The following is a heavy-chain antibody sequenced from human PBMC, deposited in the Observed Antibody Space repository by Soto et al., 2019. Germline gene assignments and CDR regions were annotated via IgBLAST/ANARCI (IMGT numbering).Heavy chain of an antibody. V-gene: IGHV3-49*03. J-gene: IGHJ5*02. CDR1: GFTFGDYA. Sequence: SLRLSCTASGFTFGDYAMSWFRQAPGKGLEWVGFIRSKAYGGTTEYAASVKGRFTISRDDSKSIAYLQMNSLKTEDTAVYYCTASSSGWSLGWFDPWGQGTLVTVSS. D-gene: IGHD6-19*01. CDR2: IRSKAYGGTT. CDR3: TASSSGWSLGWFDP.